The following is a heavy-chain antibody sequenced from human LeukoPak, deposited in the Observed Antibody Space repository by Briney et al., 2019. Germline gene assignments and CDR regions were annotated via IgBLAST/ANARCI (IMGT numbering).Heavy chain of an antibody. D-gene: IGHD6-19*01. CDR1: GGSISSYY. CDR2: IYYSGST. J-gene: IGHJ4*02. CDR3: ARGNIAVAESYDY. Sequence: TSETLSLTCTVSGGSISSYYWSWIRQPPGKGLEWIGYIYYSGSTNYNPSLKSRVTISVDTSKNQFSLKLSSVTAADTAVYYCARGNIAVAESYDYWGQGTLVTVSS. V-gene: IGHV4-59*01.